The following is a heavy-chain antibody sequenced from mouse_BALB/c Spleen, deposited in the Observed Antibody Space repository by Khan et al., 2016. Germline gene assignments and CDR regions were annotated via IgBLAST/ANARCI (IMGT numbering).Heavy chain of an antibody. Sequence: QVQLQQSGAELAKPGASVKMSCKASGYTFTSYWMHWVKQRPGQGLEWIGYINPSTGYTEYNQKFKDKATLTADKSSSTAYMQLSSLTSEDSAVYYCATSYYCGSSYDAMDYWGQGTSVTVSS. V-gene: IGHV1-7*01. CDR3: ATSYYCGSSYDAMDY. CDR2: INPSTGYT. CDR1: GYTFTSYW. J-gene: IGHJ4*01. D-gene: IGHD1-1*01.